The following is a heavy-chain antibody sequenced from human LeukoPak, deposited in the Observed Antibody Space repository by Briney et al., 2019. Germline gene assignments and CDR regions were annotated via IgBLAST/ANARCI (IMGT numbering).Heavy chain of an antibody. D-gene: IGHD5-12*01. CDR1: GFTFSSYS. Sequence: PGGSLRLSCAASGFTFSSYSMNWVRQAPGKGLEWVSSISSSSTYIYYADSLKGRFTISRDNAKNSLYLQMNSLRAEDTAVYYCAREETRMDGGYRWSDYYNGMDVWGQGTTVTVSS. CDR2: ISSSSTYI. J-gene: IGHJ6*02. CDR3: AREETRMDGGYRWSDYYNGMDV. V-gene: IGHV3-21*01.